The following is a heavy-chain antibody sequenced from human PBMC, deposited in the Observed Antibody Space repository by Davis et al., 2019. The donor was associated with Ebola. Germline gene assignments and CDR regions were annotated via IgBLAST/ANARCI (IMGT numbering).Heavy chain of an antibody. CDR1: GGTFSSYA. CDR3: AREGDYYDSSGYPSFDY. J-gene: IGHJ4*02. Sequence: SVKVSCKASGGTFSSYAISWVRQAPGQGLEWMGGIIPIFGTANYAQKFQGRVTITADESTSTAYMELSSLRSEDTAVYYCAREGDYYDSSGYPSFDYWGQGTLVTVSS. CDR2: IIPIFGTA. V-gene: IGHV1-69*13. D-gene: IGHD3-22*01.